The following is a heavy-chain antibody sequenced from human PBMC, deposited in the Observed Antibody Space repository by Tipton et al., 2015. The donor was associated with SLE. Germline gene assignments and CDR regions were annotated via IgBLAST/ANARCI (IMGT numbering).Heavy chain of an antibody. Sequence: GSLRLSCAASGFTFSSYWMHWVRQAPGKGLEWVSYISSSGSTIYYAASVKGRFTISRDNAKNTQYLQMNSLRAEDTAGYYCAREGGYCGSTGCYKYFRHWGQGTMVTVSS. D-gene: IGHD2-2*01. J-gene: IGHJ1*01. CDR2: ISSSGSTI. V-gene: IGHV3-48*04. CDR3: AREGGYCGSTGCYKYFRH. CDR1: GFTFSSYW.